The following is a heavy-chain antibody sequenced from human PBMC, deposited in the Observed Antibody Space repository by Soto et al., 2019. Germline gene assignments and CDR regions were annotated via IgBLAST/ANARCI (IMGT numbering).Heavy chain of an antibody. Sequence: QVQLMQSGAEVKKPGASVKVSCKASGDTFTEYYIHWVRQAPGQGLEWMGTVNPSGGHTTYAQHSLGRVTMTRDTSTSTLYMELTSLTSEDTAVYYCARGGPVVVVTAALDYWGQGTLVTVSS. J-gene: IGHJ4*02. CDR2: VNPSGGHT. D-gene: IGHD2-21*02. CDR1: GDTFTEYY. V-gene: IGHV1-46*01. CDR3: ARGGPVVVVTAALDY.